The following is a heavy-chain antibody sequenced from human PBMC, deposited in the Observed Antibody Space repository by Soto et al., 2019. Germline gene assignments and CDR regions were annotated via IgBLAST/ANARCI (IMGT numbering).Heavy chain of an antibody. V-gene: IGHV3-30*18. CDR2: ISYDGNNK. D-gene: IGHD1-1*01. CDR1: GFTFSNYG. CDR3: AKSADVWNDGFFEF. J-gene: IGHJ4*02. Sequence: QVQLVESGGGVVQPGRSLRLSCAASGFTFSNYGMHWVRQAPGKGLEWVAVISYDGNNKYYADSVKGRFTISRDNSKNTLYLQMTSQRAEDTAVYYCAKSADVWNDGFFEFWGQGDLVTVSS.